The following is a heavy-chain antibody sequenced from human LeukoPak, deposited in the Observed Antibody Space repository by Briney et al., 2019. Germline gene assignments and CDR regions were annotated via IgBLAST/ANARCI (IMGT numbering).Heavy chain of an antibody. CDR2: IKRDGSER. D-gene: IGHD1-14*01. Sequence: PRGSLRLSCAASGLTFSSYWMSWVRQAPGKGLEWVANIKRDGSERYYVDSVKGRFTISRDNAKNSLYLQMNSLRAEDTAVYYCARHTTTAPPAFDYWGQGTLVNVSS. CDR3: ARHTTTAPPAFDY. CDR1: GLTFSSYW. V-gene: IGHV3-7*01. J-gene: IGHJ4*02.